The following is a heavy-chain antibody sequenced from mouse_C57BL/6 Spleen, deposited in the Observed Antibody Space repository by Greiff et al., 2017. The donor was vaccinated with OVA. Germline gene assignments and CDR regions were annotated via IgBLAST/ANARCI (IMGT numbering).Heavy chain of an antibody. CDR3: ARSYYGISYWYFDV. J-gene: IGHJ1*03. V-gene: IGHV1-82*01. Sequence: QVQLQQSGPELVKPGASVKISCKASGYAFSSSWMNWVKQRPGKGLEWIGRIYPGDGDTNYNGKFKGKATLTADKSSSTAYMQLSSLTSEDSAVYFCARSYYGISYWYFDVWGTGTTVTVSS. CDR1: GYAFSSSW. CDR2: IYPGDGDT. D-gene: IGHD1-1*01.